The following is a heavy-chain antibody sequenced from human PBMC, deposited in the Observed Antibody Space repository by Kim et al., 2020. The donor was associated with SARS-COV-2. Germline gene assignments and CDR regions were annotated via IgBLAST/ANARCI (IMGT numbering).Heavy chain of an antibody. Sequence: RYSPSVQGQVTHPADKSTTTAYLQWSSLKASDTAMYYCARSAGPYDYYFDYWGQGTLVTVSS. D-gene: IGHD3-16*01. V-gene: IGHV5-51*01. J-gene: IGHJ4*02. CDR3: ARSAGPYDYYFDY.